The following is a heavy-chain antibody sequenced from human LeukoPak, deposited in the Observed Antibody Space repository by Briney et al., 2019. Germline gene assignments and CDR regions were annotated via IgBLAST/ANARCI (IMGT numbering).Heavy chain of an antibody. D-gene: IGHD3-10*01. CDR3: ATGPSITMVRGVIFDY. CDR1: GYTLTELS. V-gene: IGHV1-24*01. Sequence: ASVKVSCKVSGYTLTELSMHWVRQAPGKGLEWMGGFDPEDGETIYAQKFQGRVTMTGDTSTDTAYMELSSLRSEDTAVYYCATGPSITMVRGVIFDYWGQGTLVTVSS. CDR2: FDPEDGET. J-gene: IGHJ4*02.